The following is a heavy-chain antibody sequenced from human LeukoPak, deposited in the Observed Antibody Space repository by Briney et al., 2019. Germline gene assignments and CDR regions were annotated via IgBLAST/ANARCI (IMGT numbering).Heavy chain of an antibody. CDR2: INHSGGT. J-gene: IGHJ3*02. CDR3: ARGGRGFWSGYAARAFDI. CDR1: GGSFSGYY. V-gene: IGHV4-34*01. D-gene: IGHD3-3*01. Sequence: SETLSLTCAVYGGSFSGYYWSWIRQPPGKGLEWIGEINHSGGTNYNPSLKNRVTISVDTSKNQFSLKLSSVTAADTAVYYCARGGRGFWSGYAARAFDIWGQGTMVTVSS.